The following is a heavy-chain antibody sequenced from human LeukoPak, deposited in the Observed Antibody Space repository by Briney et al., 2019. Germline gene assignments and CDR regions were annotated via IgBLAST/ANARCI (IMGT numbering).Heavy chain of an antibody. CDR2: ISYDGSNK. CDR3: ACLSSSWGFDP. J-gene: IGHJ5*02. D-gene: IGHD6-13*01. Sequence: GRSLRLSCAASGFTFSSYAMHWVRQAPGKGLEWVAVISYDGSNKYYADSVKGRFTISRDNSKNTLYLQMNSLRAEDTAVYYCACLSSSWGFDPWGQGTLVTVSS. CDR1: GFTFSSYA. V-gene: IGHV3-30-3*01.